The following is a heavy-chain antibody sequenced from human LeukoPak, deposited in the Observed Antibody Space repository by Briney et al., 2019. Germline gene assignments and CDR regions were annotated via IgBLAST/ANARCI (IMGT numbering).Heavy chain of an antibody. CDR3: AREVPYDSSVYYQPFDY. CDR2: ISAYNGNT. J-gene: IGHJ4*02. V-gene: IGHV1-18*01. CDR1: GYTFTSYG. D-gene: IGHD3-22*01. Sequence: ASVKVSCKASGYTFTSYGINWVRQAPGQGLEWMGWISAYNGNTNYVQKLQGRVTMTTDTSTSTAYMELRSLRSDDTAVYYCAREVPYDSSVYYQPFDYWGQGTLVTVSP.